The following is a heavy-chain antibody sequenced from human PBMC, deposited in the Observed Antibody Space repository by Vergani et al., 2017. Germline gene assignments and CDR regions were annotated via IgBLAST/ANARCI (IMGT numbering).Heavy chain of an antibody. V-gene: IGHV1-69*02. CDR1: GGTFSSYT. J-gene: IGHJ6*03. CDR3: ARGGHYDILTGYSSYYYYYMDV. CDR2: IIPILGIA. D-gene: IGHD3-9*01. Sequence: QVQLVQSGAEVKKPGSSVKVSCKASGGTFSSYTISWVRQAPGQGLEWMGRIIPILGIANYAQKFQGRVTITADKSTSTAYMALSSLRSEDTAVYYCARGGHYDILTGYSSYYYYYMDVWGKGTTVTVSS.